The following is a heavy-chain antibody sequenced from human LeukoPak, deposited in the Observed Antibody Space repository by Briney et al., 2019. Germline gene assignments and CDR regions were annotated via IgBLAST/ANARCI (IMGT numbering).Heavy chain of an antibody. CDR3: ARALYSNYVLGLYYFDY. V-gene: IGHV1-18*01. CDR1: GYTFITYG. Sequence: ASVTVSCKASGYTFITYGISWVRQAPGQGLEWMGWVNTYNDNTNYAQKLQGRVTMTTDTSTNTAYMGLRSLASDDTAVYYCARALYSNYVLGLYYFDYWGQGTLVTVSS. J-gene: IGHJ4*02. CDR2: VNTYNDNT. D-gene: IGHD4-11*01.